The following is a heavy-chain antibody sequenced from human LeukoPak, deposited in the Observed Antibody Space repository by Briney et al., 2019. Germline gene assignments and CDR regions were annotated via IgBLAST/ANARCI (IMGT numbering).Heavy chain of an antibody. CDR1: GGSISSYY. Sequence: SETLSLTCTVSGGSISSYYWSWIRQPPGKGLEWIGYIYYSGSTNYNPSLKSRVTISVDTSKNQFSLKLSSVAAEDTAVYYCARIRHSGIDYYYYGMDVWGQGTTVTVSS. V-gene: IGHV4-59*01. CDR2: IYYSGST. D-gene: IGHD3-10*01. CDR3: ARIRHSGIDYYYYGMDV. J-gene: IGHJ6*02.